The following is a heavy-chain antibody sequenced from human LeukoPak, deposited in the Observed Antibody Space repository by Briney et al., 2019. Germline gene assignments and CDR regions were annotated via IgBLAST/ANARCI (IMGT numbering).Heavy chain of an antibody. V-gene: IGHV4-59*08. CDR3: ARSIIGTRSKFDY. J-gene: IGHJ4*02. D-gene: IGHD1/OR15-1a*01. CDR1: GGSISTYY. Sequence: SETLSLTCTVSGGSISTYYWSWIRQPPVKGLEWIGYISYSGSTNYNPSLKSRVTISLDTSKNQFALKLSSVTAADTAVYYCARSIIGTRSKFDYWGQGTLVTVSS. CDR2: ISYSGST.